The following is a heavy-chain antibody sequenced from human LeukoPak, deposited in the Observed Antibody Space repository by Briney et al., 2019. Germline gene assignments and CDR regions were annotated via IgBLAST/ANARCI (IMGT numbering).Heavy chain of an antibody. CDR1: GYTFTGYY. Sequence: ASVKVSCKASGYTFTGYYMHWVRQAPGQGLEWMGWITPNSGCTNYAQKFQGRVTMTRDTSISTAYMELSRLTSDDTAVYYCARDPYQLPYLAHFDYWGQGTLVTVSS. V-gene: IGHV1-2*02. J-gene: IGHJ4*02. CDR3: ARDPYQLPYLAHFDY. D-gene: IGHD2-2*01. CDR2: ITPNSGCT.